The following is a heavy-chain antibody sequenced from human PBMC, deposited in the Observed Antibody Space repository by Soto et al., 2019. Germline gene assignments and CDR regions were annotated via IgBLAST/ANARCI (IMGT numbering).Heavy chain of an antibody. CDR1: GGTFSSYT. J-gene: IGHJ6*02. CDR3: TLAAAGQFYYYGMDV. D-gene: IGHD6-13*01. Sequence: QVQLVQSGAEVKKPGSSVKVSCKASGGTFSSYTISWVRQAPGQGLEWMGRIIPILGIANYAQKFQGRVTITADKPTSTAYLELSSLRSEDTAVYYSTLAAAGQFYYYGMDVWGQGTTVTVSS. V-gene: IGHV1-69*02. CDR2: IIPILGIA.